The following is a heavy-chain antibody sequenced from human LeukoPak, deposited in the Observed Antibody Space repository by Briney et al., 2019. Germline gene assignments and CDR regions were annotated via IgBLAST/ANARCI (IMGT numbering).Heavy chain of an antibody. CDR1: GGSFSGYY. J-gene: IGHJ5*01. D-gene: IGHD3-3*01. V-gene: IGHV4-34*01. CDR2: INHSGST. Sequence: PSETLSLTCAVYGGSFSGYYWSWIRQPPGKGLEWIGEINHSGSTNYNPSLKSRVTISVDTSKNQFSLKLSSVTAADTAVYYCPRVTGYNVSGGYYSWWGSTWFDPGGKGPWSPSPQ. CDR3: PRVTGYNVSGGYYSWWGSTWFDP.